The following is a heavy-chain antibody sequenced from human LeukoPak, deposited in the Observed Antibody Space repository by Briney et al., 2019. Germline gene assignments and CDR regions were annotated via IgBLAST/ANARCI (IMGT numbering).Heavy chain of an antibody. Sequence: GGSLRLSCAASGFTFSTYWMHWVHQAPGKGLLWVSRINTDGSITNYADSVKGRFTISSDNSKNTLYLQMNSLRAEDTAVYYCAKFYDFWSGYLDYWGQGTLVTVSS. CDR1: GFTFSTYW. D-gene: IGHD3-3*01. CDR2: INTDGSIT. V-gene: IGHV3-74*01. CDR3: AKFYDFWSGYLDY. J-gene: IGHJ4*02.